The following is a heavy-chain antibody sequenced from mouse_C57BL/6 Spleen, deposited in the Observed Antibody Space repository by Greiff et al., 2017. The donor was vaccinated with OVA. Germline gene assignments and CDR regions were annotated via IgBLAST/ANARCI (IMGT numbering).Heavy chain of an antibody. D-gene: IGHD1-1*01. CDR3: ARGYYGSSAIMDY. CDR2: IYPGSGST. V-gene: IGHV1-55*01. CDR1: GYTFTSYW. J-gene: IGHJ4*01. Sequence: QVQLKQPGAELVKPGASVKMSCKASGYTFTSYWITWVKQRPGQGLEWIGDIYPGSGSTNYNEKFKSKATLTVDTSSSTAYLQLSSLTSEDSAVYYCARGYYGSSAIMDYWGQGTSVTGSS.